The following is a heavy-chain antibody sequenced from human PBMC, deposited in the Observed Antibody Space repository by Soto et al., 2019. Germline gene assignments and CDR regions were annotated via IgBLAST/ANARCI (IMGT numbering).Heavy chain of an antibody. CDR3: TTYYYDSSGYLYYYYYYGMDV. CDR1: GFTFSNAW. CDR2: IKSKTDGGTT. Sequence: GGSLRLSCAASGFTFSNAWMNWVRQAPGKGLEWVGRIKSKTDGGTTDYAAPVKGRFTISRDDSKNTLYLQMNSLKTEDTAVYYCTTYYYDSSGYLYYYYYYGMDVWGQGTTVTVSS. D-gene: IGHD3-22*01. V-gene: IGHV3-15*07. J-gene: IGHJ6*02.